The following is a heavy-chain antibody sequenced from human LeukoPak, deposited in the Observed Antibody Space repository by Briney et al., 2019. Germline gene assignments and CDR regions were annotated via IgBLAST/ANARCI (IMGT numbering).Heavy chain of an antibody. J-gene: IGHJ4*02. V-gene: IGHV3-30*04. Sequence: PGGSLRLSCAASGFTFSSYAMHWVRQAPGKGLEWVAVISYDGSNKYYADSAKGRFTISRDNSKNTLYLQMNSLRAEDTAVYYCARDVGAYYWGQGTLVTVSS. D-gene: IGHD1-26*01. CDR3: ARDVGAYY. CDR1: GFTFSSYA. CDR2: ISYDGSNK.